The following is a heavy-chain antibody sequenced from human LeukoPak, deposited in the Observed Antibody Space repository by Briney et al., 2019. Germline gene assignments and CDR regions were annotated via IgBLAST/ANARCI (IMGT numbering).Heavy chain of an antibody. D-gene: IGHD1-7*01. J-gene: IGHJ4*02. CDR3: ARVNVNYYAPDY. Sequence: PGGSLRLSCTASGFNFGGYAINWVRQAPGQGLEWVGFIRSKALYGTREYAASVEGRFTISRDDSKGIAYLQMNTLKIEDTAVYYCARVNVNYYAPDYWGQGTLVTVSS. CDR2: IRSKALYGTR. CDR1: GFNFGGYA. V-gene: IGHV3-49*04.